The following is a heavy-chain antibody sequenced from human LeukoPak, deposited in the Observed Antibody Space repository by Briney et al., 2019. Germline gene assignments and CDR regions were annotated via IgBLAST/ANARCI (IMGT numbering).Heavy chain of an antibody. V-gene: IGHV1-2*06. Sequence: ASVKVSCKASGYTFTGYYMHWVRQAPGQGLEWMGRINPNSGGTNYTQKFQGRVTMTRDTSISTAYMELSRLRSDDTAVYYCARDTYYYDSSGYKYYFDYWGQGTLVTVSS. D-gene: IGHD3-22*01. J-gene: IGHJ4*02. CDR1: GYTFTGYY. CDR2: INPNSGGT. CDR3: ARDTYYYDSSGYKYYFDY.